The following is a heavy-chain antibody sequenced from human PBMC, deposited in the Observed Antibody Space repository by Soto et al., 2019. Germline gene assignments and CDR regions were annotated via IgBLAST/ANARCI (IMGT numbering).Heavy chain of an antibody. CDR2: IIPILGIA. V-gene: IGHV1-69*02. CDR3: ARGVVVGNWFDP. D-gene: IGHD2-15*01. Sequence: SVKVSCKASGGTFSSYTISWVRQAPGQGLEWMGRIIPILGIANYAQKFQGRVTITADKSTSTAYMELSSLRSEDTAVYYCARGVVVGNWFDPWGQGTLVTVSS. J-gene: IGHJ5*02. CDR1: GGTFSSYT.